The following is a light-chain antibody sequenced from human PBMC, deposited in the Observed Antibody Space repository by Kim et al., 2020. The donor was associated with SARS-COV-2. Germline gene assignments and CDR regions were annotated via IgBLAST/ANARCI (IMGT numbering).Light chain of an antibody. J-gene: IGKJ1*01. V-gene: IGKV1-27*01. CDR1: QVINNY. CDR3: QKYDSAPWT. CDR2: GAS. Sequence: ASGGDRVTITCRASQVINNYLAGYQQKPGKAPTVLIYGASTLHSGVPSRFSGSGSGTDFTLTISSLQPEDVGTYYCQKYDSAPWTFGHGTKVDIK.